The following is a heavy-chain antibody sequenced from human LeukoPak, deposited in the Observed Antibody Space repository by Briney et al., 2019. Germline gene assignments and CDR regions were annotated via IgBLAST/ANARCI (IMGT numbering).Heavy chain of an antibody. CDR3: VRNRYNLDV. V-gene: IGHV3-7*01. CDR1: GLILSNNS. CDR2: IKQDGSEK. J-gene: IGHJ6*02. D-gene: IGHD1-1*01. Sequence: GGSLRLSCAVSGLILSNNSMTWVRQAPGKGLKWVASIKQDGSEKYYVDSVKGRFTISTDNAKNSLYLEMNSLRAEDTALYYCVRNRYNLDVWGQGTTVTVSS.